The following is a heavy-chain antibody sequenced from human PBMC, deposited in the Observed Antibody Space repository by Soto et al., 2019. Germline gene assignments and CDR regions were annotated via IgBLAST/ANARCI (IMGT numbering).Heavy chain of an antibody. J-gene: IGHJ4*02. V-gene: IGHV3-7*01. CDR1: GFTFTSYW. Sequence: EVQLVESGGGLVQPGGSLRVSCAASGFTFTSYWMSWVRQAPGKGLEWVANIKEDGSAKYYLDSVKGRFTISRDNAKNSLYLQMNSLRADDTAVYYCAREDFYRFDYWGQGNLVTVSS. CDR2: IKEDGSAK. CDR3: AREDFYRFDY.